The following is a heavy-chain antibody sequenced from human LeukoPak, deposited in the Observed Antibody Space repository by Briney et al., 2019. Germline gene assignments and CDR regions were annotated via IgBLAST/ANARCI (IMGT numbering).Heavy chain of an antibody. V-gene: IGHV3-48*03. Sequence: PGGSLRLSCAGSGFTFSSYEMNWVRQAPGKGLEWVSYISSSGSTIYYADSVKGRFTISRDNAKNSLYLQMNSLRAEDTAVYYCAKDWPSEDSSSWYAPVYNWFDPWGQGTLVTVSS. CDR3: AKDWPSEDSSSWYAPVYNWFDP. J-gene: IGHJ5*02. D-gene: IGHD6-13*01. CDR1: GFTFSSYE. CDR2: ISSSGSTI.